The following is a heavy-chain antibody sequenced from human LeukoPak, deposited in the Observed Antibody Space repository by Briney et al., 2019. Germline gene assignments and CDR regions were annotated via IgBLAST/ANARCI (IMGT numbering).Heavy chain of an antibody. V-gene: IGHV1-8*01. CDR3: ARGPRNTYYDFWSGYMYYFDY. CDR2: MNPNSGNT. J-gene: IGHJ4*02. CDR1: GYTFTSYD. D-gene: IGHD3-3*01. Sequence: ASVKVSCKASGYTFTSYDINWVRQATGRGLEWMGWMNPNSGNTGYAQKFQGRVTMTRNTSISTAYMELSSLRSEDTAVYYCARGPRNTYYDFWSGYMYYFDYWGQGTRVTVSS.